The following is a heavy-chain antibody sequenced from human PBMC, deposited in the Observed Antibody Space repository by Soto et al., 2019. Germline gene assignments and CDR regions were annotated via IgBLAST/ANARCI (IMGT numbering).Heavy chain of an antibody. V-gene: IGHV1-3*05. D-gene: IGHD3-16*02. CDR2: INAGNGNT. Sequence: QVQLVQSGAEEKKPGASVKVSCQTSGYTFTGYAIHWVRQAPGQRLEWMGWINAGNGNTKSSQKFQGRVNITRDTSATTAYIYLTTLTSEDTPISSCTMSPVIPSAGLIAPFDYWCQGNLVTVSS. J-gene: IGHJ4*02. CDR1: GYTFTGYA. CDR3: TMSPVIPSAGLIAPFDY.